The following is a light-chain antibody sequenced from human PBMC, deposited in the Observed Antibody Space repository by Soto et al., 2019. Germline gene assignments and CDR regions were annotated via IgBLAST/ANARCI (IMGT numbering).Light chain of an antibody. CDR3: QQYNSYCT. V-gene: IGKV1-5*01. CDR1: QSISSW. CDR2: DAS. J-gene: IGKJ4*01. Sequence: TQSPATLSLSPGERATLSCRASQSISSWLAWYQQKPGKAPKLLIYDASSLESGVPSRFSGSGSGTEFTLTISSLQPDDFATYYCQQYNSYCTFGGGTKVEIK.